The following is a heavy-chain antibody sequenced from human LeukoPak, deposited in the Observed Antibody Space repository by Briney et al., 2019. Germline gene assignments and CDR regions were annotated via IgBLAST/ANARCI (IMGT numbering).Heavy chain of an antibody. CDR2: IYYSGSA. CDR3: ARDRRSSSSTYYYYMDV. D-gene: IGHD6-13*01. J-gene: IGHJ6*03. CDR1: GGSISSYY. Sequence: SETLSLTCTVSGGSISSYYWSWIRQPPGKGLEWIGYIYYSGSANYNPSLKSRVTISVDTSKNQFSLKLSSVTAADTAVYYCARDRRSSSSTYYYYMDVWGKGTTVTVSS. V-gene: IGHV4-59*12.